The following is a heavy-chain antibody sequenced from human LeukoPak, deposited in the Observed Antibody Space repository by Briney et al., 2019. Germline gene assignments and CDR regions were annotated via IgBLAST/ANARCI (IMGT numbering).Heavy chain of an antibody. D-gene: IGHD6-19*01. CDR2: ISTYNGKT. Sequence: AAVKVSCKASGYSFTSYGISWVRQAPGQGLEWMGWISTYNGKTNSAQKFQGRVTMTTDTSTSTAYMELRSLRSDDTAVYYCARGGPRMAVPGTVLWGQGTLVTVSS. J-gene: IGHJ4*02. CDR3: ARGGPRMAVPGTVL. CDR1: GYSFTSYG. V-gene: IGHV1-18*01.